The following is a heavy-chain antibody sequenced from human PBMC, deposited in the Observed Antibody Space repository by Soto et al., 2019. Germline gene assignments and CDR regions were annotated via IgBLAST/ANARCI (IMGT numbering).Heavy chain of an antibody. J-gene: IGHJ5*02. Sequence: GGSLRLSCTASGFTVSSYYMSWVRQAPGKGLEWVTVIYSGGSTYYADSVKGRFTISRVNSKNTLYFQMNSLRAEDTAVYYCARVRSIFSPRSFDDQWGQGTLVTVSS. CDR1: GFTVSSYY. V-gene: IGHV3-53*01. CDR3: ARVRSIFSPRSFDDQ. CDR2: IYSGGST. D-gene: IGHD2-21*01.